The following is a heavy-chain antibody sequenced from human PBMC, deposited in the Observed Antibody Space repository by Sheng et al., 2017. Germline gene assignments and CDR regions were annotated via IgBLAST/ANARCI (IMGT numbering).Heavy chain of an antibody. CDR3: TSDLSYYYGMDV. CDR1: GFTFSGSA. V-gene: IGHV3-73*02. CDR2: IRSKANSYAT. Sequence: EVQLVESGGGLVQPGGSLKLSCAASGFTFSGSAMHWVRQASGKGLEWVGRIRSKANSYATAYAASVKGRFTISRDDSKNTAYLQMNSLKTEDTAVYYCTSDLSYYYGMDVWGQGTTVTVSS. J-gene: IGHJ6*02.